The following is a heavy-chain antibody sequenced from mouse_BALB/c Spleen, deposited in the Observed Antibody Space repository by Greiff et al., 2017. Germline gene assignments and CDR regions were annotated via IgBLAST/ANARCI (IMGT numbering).Heavy chain of an antibody. V-gene: IGHV1-20*02. CDR1: GYSFTGYF. Sequence: EVQLHQSGPELVKPGASVKISCKASGYSFTGYFMNWVMQSHGKSLEWIGRINPYNGDTFYNQKFKCKATLTVDKSSSTAHMELRSLASEDSAVYYCARLGDGYYAMDYWGQGTSVTVSS. CDR2: INPYNGDT. CDR3: ARLGDGYYAMDY. D-gene: IGHD2-3*01. J-gene: IGHJ4*01.